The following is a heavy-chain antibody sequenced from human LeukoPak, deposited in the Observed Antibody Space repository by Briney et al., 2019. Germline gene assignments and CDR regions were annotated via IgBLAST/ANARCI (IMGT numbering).Heavy chain of an antibody. V-gene: IGHV3-30*04. CDR3: AREGSSWFTLYYFDY. CDR2: MSYHGSEK. D-gene: IGHD6-13*01. Sequence: PGRSLRLSCEASGFTFSTYAMHWVRQAPGKGLEWVAVMSYHGSEKYYADSVKGRFTISRDNSKSTLYLQMNSLRPEDTAVYYCAREGSSWFTLYYFDYWGQGTLVTVSS. J-gene: IGHJ4*02. CDR1: GFTFSTYA.